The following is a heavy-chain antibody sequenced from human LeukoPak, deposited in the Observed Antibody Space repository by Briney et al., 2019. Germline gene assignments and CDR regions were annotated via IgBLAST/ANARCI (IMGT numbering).Heavy chain of an antibody. CDR1: GLTFSRYS. CDR2: LSSSSTYK. J-gene: IGHJ6*03. D-gene: IGHD5-18*01. CDR3: ARDPFNTAMVTYYYMDV. Sequence: GGSLRLSCAASGLTFSRYSINWVRQAPGKGREGVSSLSSSSTYKYYADSVKGRFTVSGDNAKNSLYRQMNSLRAEDTAVYYCARDPFNTAMVTYYYMDVWGKGTTVTVSS. V-gene: IGHV3-21*01.